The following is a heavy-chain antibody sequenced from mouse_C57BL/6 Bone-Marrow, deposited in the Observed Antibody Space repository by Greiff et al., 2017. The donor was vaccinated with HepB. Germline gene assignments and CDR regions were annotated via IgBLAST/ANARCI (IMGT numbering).Heavy chain of an antibody. J-gene: IGHJ2*01. Sequence: EVQVVESGEGLVKPGGSLKLSCAASGFTFSSYAMSWVRQTPEKRLEWVAYISSGGDYIYYADTVKGRFTISRDNARNTLYLQMSSLKSEDTAMYYCTRDPGGFYYFDYWGQGTTLTVSS. CDR2: ISSGGDYI. CDR3: TRDPGGFYYFDY. V-gene: IGHV5-9-1*02. D-gene: IGHD3-1*01. CDR1: GFTFSSYA.